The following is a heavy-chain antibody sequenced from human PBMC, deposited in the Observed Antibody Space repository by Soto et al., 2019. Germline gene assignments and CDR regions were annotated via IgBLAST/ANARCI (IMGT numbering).Heavy chain of an antibody. V-gene: IGHV2-5*02. CDR2: IYWDDDK. CDR1: VFSLSTSRVG. J-gene: IGHJ4*02. D-gene: IGHD3-10*01. Sequence: QITLKESGPTLVKPTQTLTLTCTFSVFSLSTSRVGVGWIRQPPGKALEWLALIYWDDDKRYSPSLKNRLTITKDTSKNQVVVTMTNADPVDTATYYCVHTSGSGNSACFDYWGQGTLVTVSS. CDR3: VHTSGSGNSACFDY.